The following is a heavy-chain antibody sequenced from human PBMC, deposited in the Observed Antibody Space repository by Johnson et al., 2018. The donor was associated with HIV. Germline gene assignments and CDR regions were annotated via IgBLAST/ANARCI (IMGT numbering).Heavy chain of an antibody. Sequence: VQLVESGGGLVQPGGSLRLSCVASGFTVSSNYMSWVRQAPGRGLEWVAVIYSGGTTYYVDSVKGRFTISRDNSKNTLYLQMNRLRAEATAVYYCARDLLVRRADDAFDIWGQGTMVTVSS. CDR2: IYSGGTT. V-gene: IGHV3-66*01. CDR3: ARDLLVRRADDAFDI. D-gene: IGHD3-10*01. CDR1: GFTVSSNY. J-gene: IGHJ3*02.